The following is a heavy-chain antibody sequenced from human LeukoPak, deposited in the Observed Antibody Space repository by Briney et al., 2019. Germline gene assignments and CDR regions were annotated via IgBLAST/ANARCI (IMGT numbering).Heavy chain of an antibody. CDR3: VSVQNYYDSSGYWNFDY. Sequence: GESLKISCKGSGYSFTSYWIGWVRQMPGNGLEWMGIIYPGDSDTRYSPSFQGQVTISADKSISTAYLQWSSLKASDTAMYYCVSVQNYYDSSGYWNFDYWGQGTLVTVSS. J-gene: IGHJ4*02. D-gene: IGHD3-22*01. CDR2: IYPGDSDT. V-gene: IGHV5-51*01. CDR1: GYSFTSYW.